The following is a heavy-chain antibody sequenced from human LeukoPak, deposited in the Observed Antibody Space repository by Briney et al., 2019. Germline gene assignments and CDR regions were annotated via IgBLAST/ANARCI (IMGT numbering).Heavy chain of an antibody. D-gene: IGHD2-2*02. V-gene: IGHV4-38-2*02. J-gene: IGHJ4*02. CDR3: ARVAVGVVVVPAAIVYYFDY. Sequence: SETLSLTCTVPGYSISSGYYWGWIRPPPGKGLEWIGSIYHSGSTYYNPSLKSRVTISVDTSKNQFSLKLSSVTAADTAVYYCARVAVGVVVVPAAIVYYFDYWGQGTLVTVSS. CDR2: IYHSGST. CDR1: GYSISSGYY.